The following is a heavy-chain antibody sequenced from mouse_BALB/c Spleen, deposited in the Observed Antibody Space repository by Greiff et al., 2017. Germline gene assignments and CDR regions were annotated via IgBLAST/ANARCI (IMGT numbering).Heavy chain of an antibody. Sequence: EVQLQQSGAELVKPGASVKLSCTASGFNIKDTYMHWVKQRPEQGLEWIGRIDPANGNTKYDPKFQGKATITADTSSNTAYLQLSSLTSEDTAVYYCARVSRTGTGDFDVGGAGTTVTVSS. CDR3: ARVSRTGTGDFDV. J-gene: IGHJ1*01. V-gene: IGHV14-3*02. D-gene: IGHD4-1*01. CDR1: GFNIKDTY. CDR2: IDPANGNT.